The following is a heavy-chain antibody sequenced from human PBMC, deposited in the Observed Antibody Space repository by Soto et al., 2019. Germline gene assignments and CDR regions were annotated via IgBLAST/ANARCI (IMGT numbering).Heavy chain of an antibody. J-gene: IGHJ6*02. CDR3: ASPGDSSGYYSAYYYGRDV. V-gene: IGHV1-69*01. D-gene: IGHD3-22*01. CDR2: IIPIFGTA. Sequence: QVQLVQSGAEVKKPGSSVKVSCKASGGTFSSYAISWVRQAPGQGLEWMGGIIPIFGTANYAQKFQGRVTITADESTSTAYMELSSLRSEDTAVYYCASPGDSSGYYSAYYYGRDVWGQGTTVTVSS. CDR1: GGTFSSYA.